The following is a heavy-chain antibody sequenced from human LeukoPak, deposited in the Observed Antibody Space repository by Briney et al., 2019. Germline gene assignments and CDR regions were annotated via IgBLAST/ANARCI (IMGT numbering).Heavy chain of an antibody. V-gene: IGHV3-23*01. CDR1: GFTFSSYA. CDR2: ISGSGSST. Sequence: GGSLRLSCAASGFTFSSYAMHWVRQAPGKGLEWVSGISGSGSSTYYADSVKGRFTISRDNSKNTLDLQMNSLRAEDTAIYYCANTAFHSSTFDRWGQGTLVTVSS. J-gene: IGHJ4*02. D-gene: IGHD6-19*01. CDR3: ANTAFHSSTFDR.